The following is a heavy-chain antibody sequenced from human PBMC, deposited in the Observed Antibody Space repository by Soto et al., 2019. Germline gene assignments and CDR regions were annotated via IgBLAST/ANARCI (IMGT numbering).Heavy chain of an antibody. CDR1: GGSISSYY. CDR3: ASKLGYCSGGSCPGTFDI. CDR2: IYYSGST. V-gene: IGHV4-59*01. D-gene: IGHD2-15*01. Sequence: SETLSLTCTVSGGSISSYYWSWIRQPPGKGLEWIGYIYYSGSTNYNPSLKSRVTISVDTSKNQFSLKLSSVTAADTAVYYCASKLGYCSGGSCPGTFDIWGQGTMVTVSS. J-gene: IGHJ3*02.